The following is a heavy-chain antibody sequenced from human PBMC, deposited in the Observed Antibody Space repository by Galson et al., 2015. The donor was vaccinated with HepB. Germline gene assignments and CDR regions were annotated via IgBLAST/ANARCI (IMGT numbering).Heavy chain of an antibody. D-gene: IGHD2-2*01. CDR2: IWYDGTNK. CDR3: VKDGGYCSSTSCHIYFYGLDV. Sequence: SLRLSCAASGFTFSSHGMHWVRQAPGKGLEWVAVIWYDGTNKNYADSVKGRFIISRDNSKNTLHLQMNSLRADDTAVYYCVKDGGYCSSTSCHIYFYGLDVWGQGTTVTVSS. V-gene: IGHV3-33*06. CDR1: GFTFSSHG. J-gene: IGHJ6*02.